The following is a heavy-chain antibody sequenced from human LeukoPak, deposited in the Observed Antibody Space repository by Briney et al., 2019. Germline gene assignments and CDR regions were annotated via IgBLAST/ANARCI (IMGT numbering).Heavy chain of an antibody. Sequence: GGSLRLSCAASGFTFSSYAMSWVRQAPWKGLEWVSAISGSGGSTYYADSVKGRFTISRDNSKNTLYLQMNSLRAEDTAVYYCAKDSSMDLYYFDYWGQGTLVTVSS. V-gene: IGHV3-23*01. D-gene: IGHD6-6*01. CDR3: AKDSSMDLYYFDY. CDR1: GFTFSSYA. J-gene: IGHJ4*02. CDR2: ISGSGGST.